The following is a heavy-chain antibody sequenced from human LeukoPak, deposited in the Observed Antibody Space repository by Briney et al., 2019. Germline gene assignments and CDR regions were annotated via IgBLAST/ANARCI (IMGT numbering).Heavy chain of an antibody. CDR1: GGSISSYY. Sequence: SETLSLTCTVSGGSISSYYWSWIRQPPGKGLEWIGYIYYSGSTNYNPSLKSRVTISVDTSKNQFSLKLSSVTAADTAVYYCARARGRMVRGVIATYYFDYWGQGTLVTVST. CDR3: ARARGRMVRGVIATYYFDY. CDR2: IYYSGST. J-gene: IGHJ4*02. V-gene: IGHV4-59*01. D-gene: IGHD3-10*01.